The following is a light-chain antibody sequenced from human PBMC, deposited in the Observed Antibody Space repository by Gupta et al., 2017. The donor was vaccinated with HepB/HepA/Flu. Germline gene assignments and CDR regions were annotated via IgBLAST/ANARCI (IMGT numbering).Light chain of an antibody. CDR2: GAS. CDR3: QQSNNWPRL. V-gene: IGKV3-15*01. Sequence: MTQSPATLSVSPGDTVTLSCRASHSVRSNLAWYQQKFGQAPTLLIYGASTRATGIPVRFSGSGSGADFTLTISSLQSEDFAVYYCQQSNNWPRLFGRGTKVEIK. J-gene: IGKJ1*01. CDR1: HSVRSN.